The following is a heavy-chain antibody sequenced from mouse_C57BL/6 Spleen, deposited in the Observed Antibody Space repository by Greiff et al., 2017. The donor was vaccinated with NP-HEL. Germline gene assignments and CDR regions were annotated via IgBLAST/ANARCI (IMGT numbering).Heavy chain of an antibody. CDR2: INPSSGYT. D-gene: IGHD1-1*01. V-gene: IGHV1-7*01. Sequence: VQLQQSGAELAKPGASVKLSCKASGYTFTSYWMHWVKQRPGQGLEWIGYINPSSGYTKYNQKFKDKATLTADKSSSTAYMQLSSLTYEDSAVYYCASTVVATRNAMDYWGQGTSVTVSS. CDR1: GYTFTSYW. J-gene: IGHJ4*01. CDR3: ASTVVATRNAMDY.